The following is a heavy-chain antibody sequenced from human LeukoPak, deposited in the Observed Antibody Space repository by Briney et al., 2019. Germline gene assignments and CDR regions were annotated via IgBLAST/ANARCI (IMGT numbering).Heavy chain of an antibody. CDR2: INPDGSTT. CDR1: GFTFSRYW. Sequence: GGSLRLSCAASGFTFSRYWIHWVRQAPGKGLEWVSRINPDGSTTTYADSVKGRFTISRDNAKNSLYLQMNYLRAEDTAVYYCARPAYTAAYDLWGQGTMVTVSS. V-gene: IGHV3-74*01. CDR3: ARPAYTAAYDL. J-gene: IGHJ3*01. D-gene: IGHD3-16*01.